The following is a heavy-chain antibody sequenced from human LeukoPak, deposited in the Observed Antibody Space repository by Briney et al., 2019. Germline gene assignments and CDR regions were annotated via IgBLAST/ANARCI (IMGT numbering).Heavy chain of an antibody. Sequence: GGSLRLSCAASGFTVSSNYMSWVRQAPGKGLEWVSVIYSGGSTYYADSVKGRFTISRDNSKNTLYLQMNSLRAEDTAVYYCASNPDSGAFDSWGQGTMVTVSS. J-gene: IGHJ3*02. CDR2: IYSGGST. CDR1: GFTVSSNY. D-gene: IGHD1-14*01. V-gene: IGHV3-53*01. CDR3: ASNPDSGAFDS.